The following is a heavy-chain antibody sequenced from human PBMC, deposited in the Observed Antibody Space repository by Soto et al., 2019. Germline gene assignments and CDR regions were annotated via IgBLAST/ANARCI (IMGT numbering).Heavy chain of an antibody. CDR2: IYYSGTT. CDR1: GGSISSYY. Sequence: ETLSLTCTVSGGSISSYYWSWIRQPPGKGLEWIGYIYYSGTTNYNPSLESRVTISVDTSKNQFSLRLTSVTAADTAVYYWARDRYSGYGIYFDYWGQGTRVTVAS. D-gene: IGHD5-12*01. J-gene: IGHJ4*02. CDR3: ARDRYSGYGIYFDY. V-gene: IGHV4-59*12.